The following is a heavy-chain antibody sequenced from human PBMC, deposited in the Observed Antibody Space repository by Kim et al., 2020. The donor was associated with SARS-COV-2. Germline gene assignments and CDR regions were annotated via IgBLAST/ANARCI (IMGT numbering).Heavy chain of an antibody. V-gene: IGHV3-30*04. Sequence: GGSLRLSCAASGFTLSTYPMHWDRQAPGRGLEWVAVISYDGISSYYADSVKGRFTISRDRSKSTLYIQMDSLRVEDTAVYYCARGGSGWSFDYWGQGTLVTVSS. D-gene: IGHD6-19*01. CDR1: GFTLSTYP. CDR2: ISYDGISS. CDR3: ARGGSGWSFDY. J-gene: IGHJ4*02.